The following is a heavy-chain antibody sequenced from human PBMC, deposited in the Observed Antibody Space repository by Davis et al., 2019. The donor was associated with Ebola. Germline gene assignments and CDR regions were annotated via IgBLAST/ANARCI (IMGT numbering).Heavy chain of an antibody. CDR1: GYTFTSYY. D-gene: IGHD3-3*01. V-gene: IGHV1-46*01. J-gene: IGHJ4*02. CDR2: INPSGGST. Sequence: ASVKVSCKASGYTFTSYYMHWVRQAPGQGLEWMGIINPSGGSTSYAQKFQGRVTMTRDTSTSTVYMELSRLRSDDTAVYYCAREALTRFLEWLFLDYWGQGTLVTVSS. CDR3: AREALTRFLEWLFLDY.